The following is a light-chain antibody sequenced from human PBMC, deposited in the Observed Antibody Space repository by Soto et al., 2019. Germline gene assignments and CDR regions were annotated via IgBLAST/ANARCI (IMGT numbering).Light chain of an antibody. Sequence: QSVLTQSPSASATPGQRVTISCSGSGSNIGTYAVNWYQQLPGTAPTLLIFRNHQRPSGVPDRFSGSKSGTSASQAISGPQSEDEADYYCAAWDDSLRAVVFGGGTKLTVL. CDR1: GSNIGTYA. V-gene: IGLV1-44*01. CDR2: RNH. J-gene: IGLJ2*01. CDR3: AAWDDSLRAVV.